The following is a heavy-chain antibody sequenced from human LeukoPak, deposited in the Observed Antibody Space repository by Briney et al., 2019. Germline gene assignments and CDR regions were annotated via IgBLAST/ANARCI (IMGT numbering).Heavy chain of an antibody. D-gene: IGHD3-10*01. CDR2: ISYDGSNK. CDR1: GFTFSSYA. J-gene: IGHJ4*02. CDR3: ARAQYYGSGSNYFDY. Sequence: PGGSLRLSCAASGFTFSSYAMHWVRQAPGKGLEWVAVISYDGSNKYYADSVKGRFTISRDNSKNTLYLQMNSLRAEDTAVYYCARAQYYGSGSNYFDYWGQGTLVTVSS. V-gene: IGHV3-30*04.